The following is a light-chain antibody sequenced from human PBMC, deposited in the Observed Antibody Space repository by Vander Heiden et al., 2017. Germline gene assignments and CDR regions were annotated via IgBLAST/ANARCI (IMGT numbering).Light chain of an antibody. CDR3: QQRSNWPPYT. Sequence: EIVLTQSPATLSLSPGERATLSCRASQSVSSYLAWYQQKPGQAPRLLIYDASNRATGIPARFSGSGSGTDFTLTMSILEPEDFAVYYCQQRSNWPPYTFGQGIKLEIK. CDR1: QSVSSY. J-gene: IGKJ2*01. V-gene: IGKV3-11*01. CDR2: DAS.